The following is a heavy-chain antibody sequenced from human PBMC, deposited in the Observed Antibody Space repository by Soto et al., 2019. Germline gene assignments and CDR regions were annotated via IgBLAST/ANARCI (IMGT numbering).Heavy chain of an antibody. CDR3: AKVGGTSHPPIPVDY. V-gene: IGHV3-23*01. CDR2: ISGSGGSTYYAHTST. J-gene: IGHJ4*02. D-gene: IGHD2-2*02. Sequence: PGGSLRLSCAASGFTFSSYAMNWLRQAPGKGLKWVSTISGSGGSTYYAHTSTYYADSVKGRFTISRDNSKNTLYLQMNSLRAEDTAVYYCAKVGGTSHPPIPVDYWGQGTLVTVSS. CDR1: GFTFSSYA.